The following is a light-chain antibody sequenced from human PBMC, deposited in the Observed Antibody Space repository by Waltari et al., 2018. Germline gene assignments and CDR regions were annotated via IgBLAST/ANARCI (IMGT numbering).Light chain of an antibody. CDR1: QSVSRY. J-gene: IGKJ3*01. CDR3: QQRSNWPRGT. CDR2: DAS. Sequence: EIVLTQSPATLSLSPGERATLSCRASQSVSRYLAWYQQKPGQAPRLLIYDASNRATGVPARFSGSGSGTDFTLTISSLEPEDFAVYYCQQRSNWPRGTFGPGTKVDIK. V-gene: IGKV3-11*01.